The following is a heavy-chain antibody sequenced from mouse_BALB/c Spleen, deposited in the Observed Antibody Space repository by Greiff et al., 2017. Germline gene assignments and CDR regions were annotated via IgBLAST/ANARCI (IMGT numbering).Heavy chain of an antibody. D-gene: IGHD2-10*02. CDR3: ARGGYGTYAMDY. Sequence: VQLQQSGAELARPGASVKMSCKASGYTFTSYTMHWVKQRPGQGLEWIGYINPSSGYTNYNQKFKDKATLTADKSSSTAYMQLSSLTSEDSAVYYCARGGYGTYAMDYWGQGTSVTVAS. CDR1: GYTFTSYT. J-gene: IGHJ4*01. CDR2: INPSSGYT. V-gene: IGHV1-4*01.